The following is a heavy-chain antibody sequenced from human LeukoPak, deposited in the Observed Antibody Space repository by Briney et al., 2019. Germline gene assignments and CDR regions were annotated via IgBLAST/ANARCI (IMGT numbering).Heavy chain of an antibody. CDR3: ATDLRRVGATKMKY. V-gene: IGHV1-24*01. J-gene: IGHJ4*02. Sequence: ASVKVSCKVSGFTLTESSIHWVRQAPGQGLECMGGFDPGDGETIYAQKLQGRVTMTGDTSTDTAYMELSSLRSEDTAVYYCATDLRRVGATKMKYWGQGTLVTVSS. D-gene: IGHD1-26*01. CDR2: FDPGDGET. CDR1: GFTLTESS.